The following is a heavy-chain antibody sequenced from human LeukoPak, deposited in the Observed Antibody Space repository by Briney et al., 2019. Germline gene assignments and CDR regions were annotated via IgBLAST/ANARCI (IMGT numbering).Heavy chain of an antibody. CDR1: GFMFSSYW. Sequence: GGSLRLSCAASGFMFSSYWMTWVRQAPEKGLEWVANIKQGGSENSYVDSVKGRFTISRDNAKNSPYLQISSLRAEDTAVYYCARIRGDYYLDYWGQRTLVTVSS. D-gene: IGHD3-16*01. CDR3: ARIRGDYYLDY. V-gene: IGHV3-7*01. J-gene: IGHJ4*02. CDR2: IKQGGSEN.